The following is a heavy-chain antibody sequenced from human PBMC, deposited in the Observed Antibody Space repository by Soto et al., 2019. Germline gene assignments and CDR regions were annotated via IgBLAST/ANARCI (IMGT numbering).Heavy chain of an antibody. Sequence: QVQLVQSGAEVKKPGASVKVSCKASGYTFTSYALHWVRQAPGQRLEWMGRINVGNGNTKYSQKFQGRVTLTRDTSASTAYMELSGLRSEDTAVYYCASGDYYGTGGTDYWGQGTLVTVSS. CDR1: GYTFTSYA. V-gene: IGHV1-3*01. CDR3: ASGDYYGTGGTDY. J-gene: IGHJ4*02. CDR2: INVGNGNT. D-gene: IGHD3-10*01.